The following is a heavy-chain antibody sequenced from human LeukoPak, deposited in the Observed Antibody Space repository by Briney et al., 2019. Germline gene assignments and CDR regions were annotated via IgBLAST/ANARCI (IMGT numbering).Heavy chain of an antibody. J-gene: IGHJ4*02. CDR3: ARAGRDYSNYVSWFDY. Sequence: GSLRLSCAASGFTFSSYAMSWVRQAPGKGLEWVSAISGSGGSTYYADSVKGRFTISRDNSKNTLYLQMNSLRAEDTAVYYCARAGRDYSNYVSWFDYWGQGTLVTVSS. D-gene: IGHD4-4*01. V-gene: IGHV3-23*01. CDR2: ISGSGGST. CDR1: GFTFSSYA.